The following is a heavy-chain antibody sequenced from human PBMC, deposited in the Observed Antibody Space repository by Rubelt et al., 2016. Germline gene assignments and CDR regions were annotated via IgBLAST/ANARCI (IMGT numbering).Heavy chain of an antibody. CDR3: VYNEN. V-gene: IGHV3-21*01. CDR1: GFTFSNYT. D-gene: IGHD1-1*01. Sequence: EVQLVESGGGLVKPGGSLRVSCAASGFTFSNYTMNWVRQAPGKGLEWVSSLSCIGVYIYYADSVKGRFTISRNNAKNSLYLQMDSLRVEDTAVYYCVYNENWGQGTLVTVSS. CDR2: LSCIGVYI. J-gene: IGHJ4*02.